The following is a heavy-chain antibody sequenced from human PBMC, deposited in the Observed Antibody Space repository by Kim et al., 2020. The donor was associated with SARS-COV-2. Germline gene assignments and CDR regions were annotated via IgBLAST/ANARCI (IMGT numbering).Heavy chain of an antibody. J-gene: IGHJ4*02. CDR2: FDGTNE. Sequence: FDGTNEYYADSVKGRFTSSRDNSKKTLFLQMNSLRAEDTAVYYCTNVDYWGQGTLVTVSS. CDR3: TNVDY. V-gene: IGHV3-33*06.